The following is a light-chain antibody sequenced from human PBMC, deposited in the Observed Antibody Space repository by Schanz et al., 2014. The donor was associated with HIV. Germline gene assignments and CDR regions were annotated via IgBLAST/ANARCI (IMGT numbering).Light chain of an antibody. CDR3: SSYTSISTPIYV. J-gene: IGLJ1*01. CDR2: DVR. CDR1: SSDVGGYNY. Sequence: QSALTQPASVSGSPGQSITISCTGTSSDVGGYNYVSWYQQHPGKAPKLMIYDVRHRPSGISNRFSGSKSGNTASLTISGLQAEDEADYYCSSYTSISTPIYVFGTGTKVTVL. V-gene: IGLV2-14*03.